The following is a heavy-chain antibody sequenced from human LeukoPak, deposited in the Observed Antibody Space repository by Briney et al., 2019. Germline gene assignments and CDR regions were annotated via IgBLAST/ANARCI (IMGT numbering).Heavy chain of an antibody. CDR1: GFTVSSNY. Sequence: PGGSLRLSCAASGFTVSSNYMSWVRQAPGKGLEWVSVIYSGGSTYYADSVKGRFTISRDNSKNTLYLQMNSLRAEDTAVYYCAKLSKAGTDDYWGQGTLVTVSS. J-gene: IGHJ4*02. D-gene: IGHD3/OR15-3a*01. CDR3: AKLSKAGTDDY. CDR2: IYSGGST. V-gene: IGHV3-66*04.